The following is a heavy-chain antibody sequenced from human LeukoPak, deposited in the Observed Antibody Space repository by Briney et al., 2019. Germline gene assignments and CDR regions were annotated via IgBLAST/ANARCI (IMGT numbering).Heavy chain of an antibody. CDR3: ARADSTGTTWDY. J-gene: IGHJ4*02. CDR2: INPNSGGT. Sequence: ASVKVSCKASGYTFTGYYMHWVRQAPRQGLEWMGWINPNSGGTNYAQKFQGRVTMTRDTSISTAYMELSRLRSDDTAVYYCARADSTGTTWDYWGQGTLVTVSS. CDR1: GYTFTGYY. D-gene: IGHD1-7*01. V-gene: IGHV1-2*02.